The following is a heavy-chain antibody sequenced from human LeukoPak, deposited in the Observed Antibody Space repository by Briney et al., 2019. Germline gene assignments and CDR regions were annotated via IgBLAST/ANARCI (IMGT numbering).Heavy chain of an antibody. Sequence: GGSLRLPCAASGFTFSSYAMSWVRQAPGKGLVWVSRINSDGSSTSYADSVKGRFTISRDNAKNTLYLQMNSLRAEDTAVYYCARGHYYDSTSPEYFQHWGQGTLVTVSS. D-gene: IGHD3-22*01. CDR2: INSDGSST. CDR1: GFTFSSYA. V-gene: IGHV3-74*01. CDR3: ARGHYYDSTSPEYFQH. J-gene: IGHJ1*01.